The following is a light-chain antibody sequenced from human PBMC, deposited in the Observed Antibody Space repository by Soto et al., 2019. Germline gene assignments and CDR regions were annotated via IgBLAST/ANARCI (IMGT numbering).Light chain of an antibody. V-gene: IGKV3-11*01. CDR2: DGS. CDR3: QQRSNWLIS. J-gene: IGKJ3*01. CDR1: QSVSGY. Sequence: EIVLTQSPATLSLSPGERATLSCRASQSVSGYVARYQQKPGQAPRLLIYDGSHRAAGIPSRFSGSGSGTDFTLTISGIEPEDFAVYYCQQRSNWLISFGPGTKVDI.